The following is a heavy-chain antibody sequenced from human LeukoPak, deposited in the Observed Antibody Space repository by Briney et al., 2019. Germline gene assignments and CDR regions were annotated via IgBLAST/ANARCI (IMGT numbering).Heavy chain of an antibody. V-gene: IGHV3-48*04. CDR1: GFTFSSYA. D-gene: IGHD6-13*01. CDR3: ARERYSSSWYYFDY. CDR2: ISSSGSTI. Sequence: PGGSLRLSCTASGFTFSSYAMSWVRQAPGKGLEWVSYISSSGSTIYYADSVKGRFTISRDNAKNSLYLQMNSLRAEDTAVYYCARERYSSSWYYFDYWGQGTLVTVSS. J-gene: IGHJ4*02.